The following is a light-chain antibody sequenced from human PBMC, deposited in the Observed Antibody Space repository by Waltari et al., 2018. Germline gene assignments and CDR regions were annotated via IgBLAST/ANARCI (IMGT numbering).Light chain of an antibody. J-gene: IGKJ2*01. CDR1: QSISTW. V-gene: IGKV1-5*01. CDR2: AAS. CDR3: QQYYTTPYT. Sequence: DIQMTQSPSTLSASVGDRVIITCRASQSISTWLAWYQQKPGKAPKLLIFAASSLQTGVPSRFSGSGSGTEFTLTINSLQAEDVAVYYCQQYYTTPYTFGQGTKLRIK.